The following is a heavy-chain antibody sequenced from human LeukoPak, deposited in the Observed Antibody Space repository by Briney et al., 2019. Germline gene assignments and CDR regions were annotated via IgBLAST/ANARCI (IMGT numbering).Heavy chain of an antibody. D-gene: IGHD1-26*01. CDR2: INHSGST. CDR3: ARDIEGADTFDI. CDR1: GGSFSGYY. V-gene: IGHV4-34*01. Sequence: SETLSLTCAVYGGSFSGYYWSWIRQPPGKGLERIGEINHSGSTNYNPSLKSRVTISVDTSKNQFSLKLSSVTAADTAVYYCARDIEGADTFDIWGQGTMVTVSS. J-gene: IGHJ3*02.